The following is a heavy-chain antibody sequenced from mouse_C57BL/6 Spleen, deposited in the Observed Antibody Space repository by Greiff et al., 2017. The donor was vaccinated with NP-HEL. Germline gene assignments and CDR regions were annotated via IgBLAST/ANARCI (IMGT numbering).Heavy chain of an antibody. Sequence: VQLQQSDAELVKPGASVKISCKVSAYTFTDHTIHWLKQSREQGLEWIGDIYPRDGSTKYNEKFKGKATLTADTSSSTAYMQLNSVRSEDSACYSCARYNGDCFDYWGQGTTLTVSS. J-gene: IGHJ2*01. D-gene: IGHD2-3*01. V-gene: IGHV1-78*01. CDR3: ARYNGDCFDY. CDR2: IYPRDGST. CDR1: AYTFTDHT.